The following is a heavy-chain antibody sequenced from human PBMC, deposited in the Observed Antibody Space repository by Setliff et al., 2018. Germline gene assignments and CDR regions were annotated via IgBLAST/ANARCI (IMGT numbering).Heavy chain of an antibody. Sequence: SETLSLTCTVSGGSISSHYWNWIRQPAGEGLEWIGRIDISGTTNYNPSLKSRVTMSLDSSKNQFSLNLNSVTAADTAVYCCVKNPLTMPRGFFEYWGRGTLVTVS. V-gene: IGHV4-4*07. CDR2: IDISGTT. D-gene: IGHD3-3*01. J-gene: IGHJ4*02. CDR1: GGSISSHY. CDR3: VKNPLTMPRGFFEY.